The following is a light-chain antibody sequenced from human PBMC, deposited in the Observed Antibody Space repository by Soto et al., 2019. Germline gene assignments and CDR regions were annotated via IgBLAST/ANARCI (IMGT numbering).Light chain of an antibody. CDR1: QSVSSN. V-gene: IGKV3-15*01. CDR2: GAS. Sequence: EIVMTQSPATLSVSPGERATLSCRASQSVSSNLAWYQQKPGQAPRLLIYGASTRATGIPARFSGSGSGTEFTLTISSLQSEDFAVYYCQQYNNWPPLLTFCGGTKVDI. J-gene: IGKJ4*01. CDR3: QQYNNWPPLLT.